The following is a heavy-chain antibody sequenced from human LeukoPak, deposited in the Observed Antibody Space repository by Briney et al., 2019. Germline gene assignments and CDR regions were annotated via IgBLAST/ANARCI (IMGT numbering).Heavy chain of an antibody. Sequence: PGGSLRLSCAASGYTFDHYAMHWVRQAPGKGLEWVSLISEDGGSTYYADSVKGRFTILRDNSKNSLYLQMNSLRTEDTALYYCAKDRRLRQGGHFDYWGQGTLVTVSS. V-gene: IGHV3-43*02. CDR1: GYTFDHYA. CDR3: AKDRRLRQGGHFDY. CDR2: ISEDGGST. D-gene: IGHD4-17*01. J-gene: IGHJ4*02.